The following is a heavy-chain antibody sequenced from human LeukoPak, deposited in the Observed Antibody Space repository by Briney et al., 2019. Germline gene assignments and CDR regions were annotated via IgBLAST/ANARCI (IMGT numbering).Heavy chain of an antibody. Sequence: GGSLRLSCAASGFTFDDYGMIWVRQTPGKGLEWVSTINWNGGSTAYADSVKGRFTISRDNAKNSLYLQMNSLRAEDAAVYYCAKEDCSGGRCYSLHYWGQGTLVTVSS. V-gene: IGHV3-20*04. D-gene: IGHD2-15*01. CDR3: AKEDCSGGRCYSLHY. J-gene: IGHJ4*02. CDR1: GFTFDDYG. CDR2: INWNGGST.